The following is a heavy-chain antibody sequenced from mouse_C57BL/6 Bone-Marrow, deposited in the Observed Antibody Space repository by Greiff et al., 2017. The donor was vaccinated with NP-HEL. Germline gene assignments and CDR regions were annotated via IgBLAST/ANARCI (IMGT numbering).Heavy chain of an antibody. Sequence: EVKLMESGGGLVKPGGSLKLSCAASGFTFSSYSMSWVRQTPGKRLEWVATISDGGSYTYYPDNVKGRFTFSRGNAKNNLYLQMSQLKAEDTAMYYCARVYNYDGTWFAYWGQGTLVTVSA. CDR2: ISDGGSYT. CDR3: ARVYNYDGTWFAY. V-gene: IGHV5-4*03. J-gene: IGHJ3*01. D-gene: IGHD2-12*01. CDR1: GFTFSSYS.